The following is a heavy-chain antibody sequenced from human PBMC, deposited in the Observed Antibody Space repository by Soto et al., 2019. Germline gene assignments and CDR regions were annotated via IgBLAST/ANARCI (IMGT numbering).Heavy chain of an antibody. CDR2: INAGNGNT. V-gene: IGHV1-3*01. J-gene: IGHJ4*02. CDR3: AREADGVCCRY. D-gene: IGHD2-8*01. CDR1: GYTFTSYA. Sequence: GASVKVSCKASGYTFTSYAMHWVRQAPGQRLEWMGWINAGNGNTKYSQKFQGKVTITRDTSASTAYMELSSLRSEDTAVYYCAREADGVCCRYWGQGTLVTVSS.